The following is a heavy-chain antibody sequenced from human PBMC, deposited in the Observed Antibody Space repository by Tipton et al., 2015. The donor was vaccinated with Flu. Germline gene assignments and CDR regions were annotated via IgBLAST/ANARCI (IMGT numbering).Heavy chain of an antibody. Sequence: LVKPTQTLSLTCAISGDSVSSNSAAWNWIRQSPSRGLEWLGRTYYRSKWYNDYAVSVKSRITINPDTSKNQFSLQLNSVTPEDTAVYYCAREGMDLYDSSGYYLGYWGQGTLVTVSS. V-gene: IGHV6-1*01. CDR1: GDSVSSNSAA. CDR3: AREGMDLYDSSGYYLGY. J-gene: IGHJ4*02. D-gene: IGHD3-22*01. CDR2: TYYRSKWYN.